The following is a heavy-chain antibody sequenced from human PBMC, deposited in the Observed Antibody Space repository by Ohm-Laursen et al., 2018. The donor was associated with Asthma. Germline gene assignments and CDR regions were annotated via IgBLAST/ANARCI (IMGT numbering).Heavy chain of an antibody. V-gene: IGHV1-69*01. CDR1: GGTFSSYA. J-gene: IGHJ6*02. CDR3: ARDSKKYYDFWSGYYRSYYYYYGMDV. D-gene: IGHD3-3*01. Sequence: SSVKVSCKASGGTFSSYAISWVRQAPGQGLEWMGGIIPIFGTANYAQKFQGRVTITADESTSTAYMELSSLRSEDTAVYYCARDSKKYYDFWSGYYRSYYYYYGMDVWGQGTTVTVSS. CDR2: IIPIFGTA.